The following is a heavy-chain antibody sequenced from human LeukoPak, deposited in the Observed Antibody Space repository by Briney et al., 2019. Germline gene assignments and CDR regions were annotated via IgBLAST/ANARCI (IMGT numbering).Heavy chain of an antibody. J-gene: IGHJ3*02. D-gene: IGHD2/OR15-2a*01. Sequence: SVKVSCKASGGTFSSYTISWVRQAPGQGLEWMGRIIPILGIANYAQKFQGRVTITADKSTSTAYMELSSLRSEDTAVYYCVRGQSMPYDAFDIWGQGTMVTVSS. V-gene: IGHV1-69*02. CDR2: IIPILGIA. CDR1: GGTFSSYT. CDR3: VRGQSMPYDAFDI.